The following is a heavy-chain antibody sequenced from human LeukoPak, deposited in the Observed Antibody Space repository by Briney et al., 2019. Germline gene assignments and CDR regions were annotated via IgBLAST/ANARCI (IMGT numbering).Heavy chain of an antibody. Sequence: SETLSLTCTVSGVSISTYYWSWIRQPPGKGLEWIGYIYNSGSTKYNPSLKSRVTISVDTSKNQFSLKLRSVTAADTAVYYCARENSKSWYLDYWGQGTLVSVSS. CDR3: ARENSKSWYLDY. D-gene: IGHD6-13*01. CDR1: GVSISTYY. V-gene: IGHV4-59*01. CDR2: IYNSGST. J-gene: IGHJ4*02.